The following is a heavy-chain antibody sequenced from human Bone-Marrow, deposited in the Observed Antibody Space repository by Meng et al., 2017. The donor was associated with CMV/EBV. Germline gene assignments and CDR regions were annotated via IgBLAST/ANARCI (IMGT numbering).Heavy chain of an antibody. V-gene: IGHV1-18*04. CDR1: GYTFTSYY. Sequence: ASVKVSCKASGYTFTSYYMHWVRQAPGQGLEWMGWISAYNGNTNYAQKLQGRVTMTTDTSTSTAYMELRSLRSDDTAVYYCARQRGTAMVVVEYYFDYWGQGTLVTVSS. D-gene: IGHD5-18*01. CDR3: ARQRGTAMVVVEYYFDY. CDR2: ISAYNGNT. J-gene: IGHJ4*02.